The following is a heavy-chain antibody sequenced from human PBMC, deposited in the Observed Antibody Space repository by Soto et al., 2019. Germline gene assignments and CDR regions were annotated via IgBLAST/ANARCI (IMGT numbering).Heavy chain of an antibody. J-gene: IGHJ4*02. CDR2: IYHSGST. CDR3: ARVPDY. Sequence: QLQLQECGSGLVKPSQTLSLTCAVSGGSISSGGYSWSWIRQPPGKGLEWIGYIYHSGSTYYNPSPKSRVTISVDRSKNQFSLKLSSVTAADTAVYYCARVPDYGGQGTLVTFSS. V-gene: IGHV4-30-2*01. CDR1: GGSISSGGYS.